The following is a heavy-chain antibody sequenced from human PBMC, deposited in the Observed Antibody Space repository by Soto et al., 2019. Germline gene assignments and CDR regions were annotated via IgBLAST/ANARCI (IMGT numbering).Heavy chain of an antibody. V-gene: IGHV4-30-2*01. Sequence: QLQLQESGSGQVKPSQTLSLTCAVSGGSISSGGYSCSWIRQPPGKGLEWIGYIYHSGSTYYNSSLKSRVTISVDRSKNQFSLKLSSVTAADTAVYYCARVPGPWGQGTLVTVSS. D-gene: IGHD3-10*01. J-gene: IGHJ5*02. CDR3: ARVPGP. CDR1: GGSISSGGYS. CDR2: IYHSGST.